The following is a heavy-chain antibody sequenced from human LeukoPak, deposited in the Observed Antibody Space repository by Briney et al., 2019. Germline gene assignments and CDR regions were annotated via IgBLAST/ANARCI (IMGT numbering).Heavy chain of an antibody. CDR3: ARGQVRGYSGYAEFDY. CDR1: GGTFSSYA. Sequence: SVKVSCKASGGTFSSYAISWVRQAPGQGLEWMGGIIPIFGTANYAQKFQGRVTITAGESTSTAYMELSSLRSEDTAVYYCARGQVRGYSGYAEFDYWGQGTLVTVSS. D-gene: IGHD5-12*01. J-gene: IGHJ4*02. CDR2: IIPIFGTA. V-gene: IGHV1-69*13.